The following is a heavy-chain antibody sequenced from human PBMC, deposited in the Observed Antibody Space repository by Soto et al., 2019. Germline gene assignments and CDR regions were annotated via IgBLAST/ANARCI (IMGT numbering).Heavy chain of an antibody. V-gene: IGHV1-8*01. J-gene: IGHJ4*02. D-gene: IGHD2-15*01. CDR3: LRAVRSGGSYDFDY. CDR2: MNPNSGNT. CDR1: GYTFTSYD. Sequence: VQLVQSGAEVKKPGASVKVSCKAPGYTFTSYDINWVRQATGQGHEWMGCMNPNSGNTGYARNSEGRVTMTRNTPITAAYIELSSLRSEDTAVYYCLRAVRSGGSYDFDYWGQGALVTVSS.